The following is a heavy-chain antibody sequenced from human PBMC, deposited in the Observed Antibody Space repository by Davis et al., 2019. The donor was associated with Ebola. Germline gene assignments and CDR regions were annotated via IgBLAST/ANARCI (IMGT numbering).Heavy chain of an antibody. J-gene: IGHJ6*02. V-gene: IGHV1-69*06. D-gene: IGHD2-15*01. CDR3: ARGYCSGGGCYSMDV. CDR1: GGTFSSYA. Sequence: SVKDSCKASGGTFSSYAISWVRQAPGQGLEWMGGIIPIFGTANYAQKFQGRVTITADKSTSTAYMELRSLRSDDTAVYYCARGYCSGGGCYSMDVWGQGTTVTVSS. CDR2: IIPIFGTA.